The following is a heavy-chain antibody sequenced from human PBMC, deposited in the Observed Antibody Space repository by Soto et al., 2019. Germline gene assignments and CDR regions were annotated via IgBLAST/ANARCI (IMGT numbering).Heavy chain of an antibody. V-gene: IGHV1-18*04. CDR2: ISAYNGNT. D-gene: IGHD2-2*01. Sequence: QVQLVQSGAEVKKPGASVKVSCKASGYTFTSYGISWVRQAPGQGLEWMGWISAYNGNTNYAQKLQGRVTMTTDTSTSTAYMELRSLGSDDTAVYYCAGEAEFGVVPAAPASGYYYGMDVWGQGSTVTVSS. J-gene: IGHJ6*02. CDR3: AGEAEFGVVPAAPASGYYYGMDV. CDR1: GYTFTSYG.